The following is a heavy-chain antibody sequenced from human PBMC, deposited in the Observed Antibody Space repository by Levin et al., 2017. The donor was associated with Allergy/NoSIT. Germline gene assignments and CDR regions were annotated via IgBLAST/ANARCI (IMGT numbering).Heavy chain of an antibody. CDR2: IYYSGST. J-gene: IGHJ6*02. CDR3: ARGSWGYYGMDV. V-gene: IGHV4-59*01. D-gene: IGHD3-16*01. CDR1: GGSTRSNF. Sequence: SETLSLTCIVSGGSTRSNFWNWIRQSPGKGLEWMGYIYYSGSTNYNPSLKSRVTMSIDTSKNQFSLKLSSVTAAATAVYYCARGSWGYYGMDVWGQGTTVTVFS.